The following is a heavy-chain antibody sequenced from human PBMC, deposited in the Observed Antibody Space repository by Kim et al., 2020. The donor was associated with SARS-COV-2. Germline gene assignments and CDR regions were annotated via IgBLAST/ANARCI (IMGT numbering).Heavy chain of an antibody. Sequence: GGSLRLSCEASEISFSNYAMHLVRQAPGKGPELVAVINYDGSNKYYIDSVKGRFTVSGDNSKNTLYLQMVGLRDEDTAVYCGARGGSGCYLYYYGIDVW. CDR2: INYDGSNK. D-gene: IGHD3-10*01. CDR3: ARGGSGCYLYYYGIDV. CDR1: EISFSNYA. J-gene: IGHJ6*01. V-gene: IGHV3-33*01.